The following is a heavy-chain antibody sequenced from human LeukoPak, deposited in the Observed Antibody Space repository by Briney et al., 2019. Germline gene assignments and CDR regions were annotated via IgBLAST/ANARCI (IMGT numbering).Heavy chain of an antibody. Sequence: GGSLRLSCAASGFTFSSYAMSWVRQAPGKGLEWDSAISGSGGSTYYADSVKGRFTISRDNSKNTLYLQMNSLRAEDTAVYYCGYSSSSLGPGWYYFDYWGQGTLVTVSS. J-gene: IGHJ4*02. CDR3: GYSSSSLGPGWYYFDY. CDR1: GFTFSSYA. D-gene: IGHD6-6*01. CDR2: ISGSGGST. V-gene: IGHV3-23*01.